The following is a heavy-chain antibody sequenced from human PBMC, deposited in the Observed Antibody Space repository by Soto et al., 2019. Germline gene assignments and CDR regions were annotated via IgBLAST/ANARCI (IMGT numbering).Heavy chain of an antibody. CDR3: ARVGPWVPYYYDSSPYTFENWSDP. V-gene: IGHV4-38-2*01. Sequence: SSTLSLTCAVSGYAISSGYYWGWLRQPPGKGLERIGGIYHGGSTYYNPSLNSRVTLSIDMTNNHVSLILSSVTAADTAVYYCARVGPWVPYYYDSSPYTFENWSDPWGQGTLVTGSS. CDR1: GYAISSGYY. D-gene: IGHD3-22*01. J-gene: IGHJ5*02. CDR2: IYHGGST.